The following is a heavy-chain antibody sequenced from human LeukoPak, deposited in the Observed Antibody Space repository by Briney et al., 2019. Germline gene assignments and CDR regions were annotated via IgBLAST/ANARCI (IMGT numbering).Heavy chain of an antibody. CDR3: ARGVVAATANWFDP. J-gene: IGHJ5*02. CDR2: IYHRGST. CDR1: GYSISNGYY. Sequence: KPSETLSLTCTVSGYSISNGYYWGWIRQPPGKGLEWVGSIYHRGSTYYNPSLRSRVTISLDRSKKKFSLKLTSVTAADTAVYYCARGVVAATANWFDPWGQGTLVTVSS. D-gene: IGHD2-15*01. V-gene: IGHV4-38-2*02.